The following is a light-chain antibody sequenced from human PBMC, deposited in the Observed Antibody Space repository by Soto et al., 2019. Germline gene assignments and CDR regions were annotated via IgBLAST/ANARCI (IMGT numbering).Light chain of an antibody. Sequence: QSVLTQPASVSGSPGQSITISCTGTSRDVGGYNYVSWYQHHPGKVPKLVIYDASKRPSGVSDRFSGSKSGNTASLTISGLQAEDEADYYCSSYSNSTTLYVFGTGTKVTV. CDR1: SRDVGGYNY. CDR2: DAS. CDR3: SSYSNSTTLYV. V-gene: IGLV2-14*03. J-gene: IGLJ1*01.